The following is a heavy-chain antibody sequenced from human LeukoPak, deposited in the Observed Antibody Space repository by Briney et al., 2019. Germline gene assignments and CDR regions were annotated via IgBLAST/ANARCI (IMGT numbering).Heavy chain of an antibody. CDR2: TNQDGSKN. Sequence: SGGSLRLSCAASEFTFSNYWMSWVRQAPGKGLERVAHTNQDGSKNYYVDSVRGRFTISRDNAKNSLYLQMNSLRAEDTAVYYCATTVAGYPDDYLDYWGQGTLVTISS. CDR3: ATTVAGYPDDYLDY. CDR1: EFTFSNYW. D-gene: IGHD6-19*01. J-gene: IGHJ4*02. V-gene: IGHV3-7*01.